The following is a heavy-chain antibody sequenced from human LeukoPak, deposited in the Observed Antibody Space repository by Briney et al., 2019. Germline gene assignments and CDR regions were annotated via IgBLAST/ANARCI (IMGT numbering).Heavy chain of an antibody. Sequence: GGSLRLSCAASGFTLSNYWMSWVRQAPGKGLEWVANIKEDGSKTYYVGSVEGRFTISRDNAKNSLYLQMNSLRAEDTAVYYCARDLYYESGVWWGQGTLVTVSS. CDR2: IKEDGSKT. CDR3: ARDLYYESGVW. J-gene: IGHJ4*02. V-gene: IGHV3-7*01. D-gene: IGHD3-22*01. CDR1: GFTLSNYW.